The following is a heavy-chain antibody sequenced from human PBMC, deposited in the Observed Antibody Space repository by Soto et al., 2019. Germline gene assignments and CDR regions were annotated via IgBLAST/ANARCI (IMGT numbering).Heavy chain of an antibody. CDR1: GFTFSSYW. CDR3: ARSYSGYDFDY. Sequence: GGSLRLSCAASGFTFSSYWMSWVRQAPGKGLEWVANIKQDGSEKYYVDSVKGRFTISRDNAKNSLYLQMNSLRAEDAAVYYCARSYSGYDFDYWGQGTLVTVSS. D-gene: IGHD5-12*01. V-gene: IGHV3-7*03. CDR2: IKQDGSEK. J-gene: IGHJ4*02.